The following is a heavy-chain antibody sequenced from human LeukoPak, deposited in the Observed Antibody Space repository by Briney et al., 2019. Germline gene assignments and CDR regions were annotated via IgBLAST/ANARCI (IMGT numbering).Heavy chain of an antibody. CDR3: AKDTYGVYYYMDV. CDR1: GYISRKYR. Sequence: GVSLRLSCVPSGYISRKYRINWVPDARGGGLVWVSGISGHGDITYYADSVKGRFTISRDNSRNTVYLQMNSLRAEDTAVYYCAKDTYGVYYYMDVWGKGTTVTVSS. J-gene: IGHJ6*03. V-gene: IGHV3-23*01. CDR2: ISGHGDIT. D-gene: IGHD4-17*01.